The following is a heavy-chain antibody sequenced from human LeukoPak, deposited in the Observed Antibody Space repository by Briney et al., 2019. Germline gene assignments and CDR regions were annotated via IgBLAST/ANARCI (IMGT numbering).Heavy chain of an antibody. D-gene: IGHD5-24*01. V-gene: IGHV1-69*13. CDR2: IIPIFGTA. J-gene: IGHJ4*02. CDR3: ASFTQNFSGGEEMATVIDY. CDR1: GYTFTSYG. Sequence: GASVKVSCKASGYTFTSYGISWVRQAPGQGLEWMGGIIPIFGTANYAQKFQGRVTITADESTSTAYMELSSLRSEDTAVYYCASFTQNFSGGEEMATVIDYWGQGTLVTVSS.